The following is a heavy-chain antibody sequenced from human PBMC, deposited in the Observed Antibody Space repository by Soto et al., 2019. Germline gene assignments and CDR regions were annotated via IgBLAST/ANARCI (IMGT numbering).Heavy chain of an antibody. CDR1: GYSFTSYW. V-gene: IGHV5-51*01. Sequence: GESLKISCKGSGYSFTSYWIGWVRQMPGKGLEWMGIIYPGDSDTKYSPSFQGQVTISADKSISTSYLQWSSLKASDTAMYYCARQVNRDGYTADFDYWGQGTLVTVSS. D-gene: IGHD5-12*01. J-gene: IGHJ4*02. CDR2: IYPGDSDT. CDR3: ARQVNRDGYTADFDY.